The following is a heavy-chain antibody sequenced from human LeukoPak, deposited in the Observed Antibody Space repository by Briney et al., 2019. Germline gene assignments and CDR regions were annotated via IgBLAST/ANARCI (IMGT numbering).Heavy chain of an antibody. CDR2: INPNNGVT. CDR3: ARGGLWFGDHRRMDA. J-gene: IGHJ6*04. V-gene: IGHV1-2*06. CDR1: GYTISDYY. D-gene: IGHD3-10*01. Sequence: ASVKVSCKASGYTISDYYMHWVRQAPGQGLEWLGRINPNNGVTKYAQKFQGRVTMTRDAFINTAYMEVTRLTPDDTAVYYCARGGLWFGDHRRMDAWGEGTSVTVSS.